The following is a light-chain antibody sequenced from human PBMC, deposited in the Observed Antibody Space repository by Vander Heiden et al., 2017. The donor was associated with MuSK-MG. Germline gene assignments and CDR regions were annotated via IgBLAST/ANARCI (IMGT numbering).Light chain of an antibody. CDR1: QSISSY. Sequence: DIQMTQSPSSLSASVGARVTITCRASQSISSYLNWYQQKPGKAPKLLIYAASSLQSGVPSRFSGSGSGTDFTLTISSLQPEDFATYYCQQSYSTLFTFGHGTKVDIK. CDR2: AAS. V-gene: IGKV1-39*01. CDR3: QQSYSTLFT. J-gene: IGKJ3*01.